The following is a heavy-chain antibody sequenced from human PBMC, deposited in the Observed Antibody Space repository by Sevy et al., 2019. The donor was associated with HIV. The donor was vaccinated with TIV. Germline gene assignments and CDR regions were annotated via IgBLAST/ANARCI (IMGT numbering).Heavy chain of an antibody. CDR2: IKQDESEK. Sequence: GGSLRLSCAASGFSFSHYWMHWVRQAPGKGLEWVANIKQDESEKYYVASVKGRFTISRDNAKNSVYLQMNSLIPEDTAIYDCARGNSGSFDYWGQGTLVTVSS. CDR1: GFSFSHYW. CDR3: ARGNSGSFDY. V-gene: IGHV3-7*04. D-gene: IGHD3-22*01. J-gene: IGHJ4*02.